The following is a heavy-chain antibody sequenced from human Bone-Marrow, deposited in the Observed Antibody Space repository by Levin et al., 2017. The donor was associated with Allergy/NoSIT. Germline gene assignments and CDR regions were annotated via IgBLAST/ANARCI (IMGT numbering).Heavy chain of an antibody. J-gene: IGHJ6*02. CDR3: TTDVVVMPADLTVDYHDGMDV. V-gene: IGHV3-15*01. CDR1: GFSFNDAW. CDR2: IKRNTDGGTT. Sequence: GGSLRLSCVASGFSFNDAWMSWVRQAPGKGLEWVGRIKRNTDGGTTDYAAPVEGRFTISRDDSKNTLYLEMNSLKTEDTAVYYCTTDVVVMPADLTVDYHDGMDVWGQGTTVTVSS. D-gene: IGHD3-9*01.